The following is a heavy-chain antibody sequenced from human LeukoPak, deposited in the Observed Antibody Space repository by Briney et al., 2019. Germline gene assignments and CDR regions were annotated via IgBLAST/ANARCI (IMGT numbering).Heavy chain of an antibody. CDR2: INPNSGGT. D-gene: IGHD4-23*01. V-gene: IGHV1-2*02. Sequence: RASVKVSCKASGYTFTGYYMHWVRQAPGQGLEWMGWINPNSGGTNYAQKFQGRVTMTRDTSISTAYMELSRLRSDDTAVYYCARSPHHDYGGNYFFDSWGQGTLVTVSS. CDR3: ARSPHHDYGGNYFFDS. CDR1: GYTFTGYY. J-gene: IGHJ4*02.